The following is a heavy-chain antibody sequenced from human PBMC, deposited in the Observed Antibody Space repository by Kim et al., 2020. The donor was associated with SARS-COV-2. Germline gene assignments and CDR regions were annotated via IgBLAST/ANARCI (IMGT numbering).Heavy chain of an antibody. CDR3: ARQIFEQENDY. CDR2: IYYSGST. Sequence: SQTLSLTCTVSGGSISSSSYYWGWIRQPPGKGLEWIGSIYYSGSTYYNPSLKSRVIISVDTSKNQFSLKLSSVTAADTAVYYCARQIFEQENDYWGQGTLVTVSS. CDR1: GGSISSSSYY. V-gene: IGHV4-39*01. J-gene: IGHJ4*02. D-gene: IGHD6-13*01.